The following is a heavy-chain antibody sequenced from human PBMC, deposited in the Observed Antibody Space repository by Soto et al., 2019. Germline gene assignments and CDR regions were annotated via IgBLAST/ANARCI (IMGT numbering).Heavy chain of an antibody. V-gene: IGHV1-58*01. D-gene: IGHD3-16*01. J-gene: IGHJ4*02. CDR3: AAVFGDYVRVFDY. Sequence: QMQLVQSGPEVKKSGTSVKVSCKASGFTFTSSAVQWVRQARGQRLEWIGWIVVGSGNTNYAQKFQERVTITRDMSTSTAYMELSSLRSEDTAVYYCAAVFGDYVRVFDYWGQGTPVTVSS. CDR1: GFTFTSSA. CDR2: IVVGSGNT.